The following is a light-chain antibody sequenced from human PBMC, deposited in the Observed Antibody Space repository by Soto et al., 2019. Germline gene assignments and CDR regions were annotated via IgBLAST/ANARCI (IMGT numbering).Light chain of an antibody. J-gene: IGLJ3*02. CDR3: CSYTRSYTWV. V-gene: IGLV2-14*01. CDR1: SSDVGDGDF. CDR2: KVS. Sequence: QSVLTQPASVSGSHGQSITISCTGTSSDVGDGDFVSWYQQRPGKAPKLMIYKVSNRPSGVSNRFSGSKSGNTASLTISGLQAEDEADYYCCSYTRSYTWVFGGGTKVTVL.